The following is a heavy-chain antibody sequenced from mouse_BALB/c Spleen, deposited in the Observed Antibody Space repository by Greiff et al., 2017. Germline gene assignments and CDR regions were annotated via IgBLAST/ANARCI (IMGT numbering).Heavy chain of an antibody. CDR1: GYTFTSYW. V-gene: IGHV1-69*02. CDR3: TRFGDYDGAWFAY. CDR2: IYPSDSYT. D-gene: IGHD2-4*01. J-gene: IGHJ3*01. Sequence: VQLQQPGAELVRPGASVKLSCKASGYTFTSYWINWVKQRPGQGLEWIGNIYPSDSYTNYNQKFKDKATLTVDKSSSTAYMQLSSPTSEDSAVYYCTRFGDYDGAWFAYWGQGTLVTVSA.